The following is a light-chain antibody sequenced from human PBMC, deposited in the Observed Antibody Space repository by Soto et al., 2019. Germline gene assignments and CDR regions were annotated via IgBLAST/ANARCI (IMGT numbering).Light chain of an antibody. J-gene: IGKJ2*01. Sequence: DIQMTQSPSTLSASVGDRVTITCRASQSISSWLAWYQQKPGKAPKLLIYKASSLESGVTSRFSGSGSGTEFTHTISSLQHDDLATYYCQQYNSYSTFGQGTKLEIK. CDR2: KAS. V-gene: IGKV1-5*03. CDR3: QQYNSYST. CDR1: QSISSW.